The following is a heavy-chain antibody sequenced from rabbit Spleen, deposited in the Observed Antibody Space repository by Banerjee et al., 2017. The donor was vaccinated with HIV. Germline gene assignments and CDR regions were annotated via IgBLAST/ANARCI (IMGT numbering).Heavy chain of an antibody. D-gene: IGHD8-1*01. CDR1: GFSFSGGYD. CDR2: IYAGSGSTT. V-gene: IGHV1S45*01. J-gene: IGHJ6*01. CDR3: ARDTGSSFSSYGMDL. Sequence: QEQLEESGGGLVKPEGSLKLSCTASGFSFSGGYDMGWVRQAPGKGLEWIACIYAGSGSTTYYATWAKGRFTISKTSSTTVTLQMTSLTAADTATYFCARDTGSSFSSYGMDLWGPGTLVTVS.